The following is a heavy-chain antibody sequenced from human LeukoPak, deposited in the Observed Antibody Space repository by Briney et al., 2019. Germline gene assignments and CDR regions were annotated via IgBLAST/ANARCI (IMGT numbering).Heavy chain of an antibody. V-gene: IGHV4-4*02. D-gene: IGHD1-26*01. CDR2: IYHSGST. CDR3: ARSSGSRRGAFDI. Sequence: SGTLSLTCTVCGGSISSSNSWSWVRQPPWKGLERIGEIYHSGSTNYNPSLKSRVTISVDKSKNQFSLKLSSATAADTAVYYCARSSGSRRGAFDIWGQGRVVTVSS. CDR1: GGSISSSNS. J-gene: IGHJ3*02.